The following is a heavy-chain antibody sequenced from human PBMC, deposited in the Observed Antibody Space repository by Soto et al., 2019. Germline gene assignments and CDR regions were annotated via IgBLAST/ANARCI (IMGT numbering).Heavy chain of an antibody. J-gene: IGHJ3*02. Sequence: ASVKVSCKASGYTFTGYYMHWVRPAPGQGLEWMGWINPNSGGTNYAQKFQGWVTMTRDTSISTAYMELSRLRSDDTAVYYCARDPKETTYYDFWSGYLGGAFDIWGQGTMVTVSS. D-gene: IGHD3-3*01. CDR3: ARDPKETTYYDFWSGYLGGAFDI. V-gene: IGHV1-2*04. CDR2: INPNSGGT. CDR1: GYTFTGYY.